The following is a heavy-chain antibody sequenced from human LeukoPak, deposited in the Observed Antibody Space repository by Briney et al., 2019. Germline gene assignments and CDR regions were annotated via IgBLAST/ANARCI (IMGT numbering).Heavy chain of an antibody. J-gene: IGHJ4*02. CDR3: ATDLRGSYYWFDY. V-gene: IGHV1-24*01. CDR2: FDPEDGET. D-gene: IGHD1-26*01. CDR1: GYTLTELS. Sequence: ASVTVSCKVSGYTLTELSMHWVRQAPGKGLEWMGGFDPEDGETIYAQKFQGRVTMTEDTSTDTAYMELSSLRSEDTAVYYCATDLRGSYYWFDYWGQGTLVTVSS.